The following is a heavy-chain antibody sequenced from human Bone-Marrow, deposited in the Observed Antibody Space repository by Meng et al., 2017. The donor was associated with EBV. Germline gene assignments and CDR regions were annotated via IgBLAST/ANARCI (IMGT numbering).Heavy chain of an antibody. V-gene: IGHV4-4*02. Sequence: QVRLQEQGPGLVKPSGTLSLTCAVSGGSISTRNYWSWVRQPPGKGLEWIGEIYHSGSTSYNPSLKSRVTILVDKSKSQFSLKLTSVNAADTAVYYCTRTSCSGDNCYALDTWGQGTLVTVSS. CDR2: IYHSGST. J-gene: IGHJ5*02. D-gene: IGHD2-15*01. CDR3: TRTSCSGDNCYALDT. CDR1: GGSISTRNY.